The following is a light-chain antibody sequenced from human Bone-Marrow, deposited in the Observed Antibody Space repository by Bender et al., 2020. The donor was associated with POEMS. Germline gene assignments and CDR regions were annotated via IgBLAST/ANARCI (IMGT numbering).Light chain of an antibody. CDR3: CAYGGADKFYV. CDR1: TSNIRLNS. J-gene: IGLJ1*01. CDR2: RND. Sequence: QSVVTQPPSASGTPGQRFIISCSGGTSNIRLNSVYWYQQLPGTAPKLLVYRNDERPSGVPDRFSGSKSGSTASLTISGLQADDEGDYYCCAYGGADKFYVFGSGTKVTVL. V-gene: IGLV1-44*01.